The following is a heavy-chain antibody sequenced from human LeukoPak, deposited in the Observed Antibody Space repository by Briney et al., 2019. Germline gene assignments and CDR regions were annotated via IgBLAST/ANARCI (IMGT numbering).Heavy chain of an antibody. J-gene: IGHJ4*02. CDR3: ARAPAYGYIFTVDY. CDR2: IYHSGST. Sequence: SETLSLTCAVSGGSISSSNSWSWFGQPPGKGRDWCGEIYHSGSTNYNQSLKSRVTISVDKSKNQFSLKLSSVTAADTAVYYCARAPAYGYIFTVDYWGQGTLVTVSS. CDR1: GGSISSSNS. V-gene: IGHV4-4*02. D-gene: IGHD5-18*01.